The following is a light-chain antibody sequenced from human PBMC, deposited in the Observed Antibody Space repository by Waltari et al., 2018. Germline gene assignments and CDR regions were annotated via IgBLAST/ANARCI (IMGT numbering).Light chain of an antibody. CDR2: RNN. J-gene: IGLJ2*01. CDR3: ASWDDSLSGVV. CDR1: SSNIGSNY. Sequence: QSVLTQPPSTSGTPGQRVTISCSGSSSNIGSNYVYWYQQLPGTAPKLLNYRNNQRPSGVPDRFSGSKSGTSASLAMSGLRSEDEADYYCASWDDSLSGVVFGGGTKLTVL. V-gene: IGLV1-47*01.